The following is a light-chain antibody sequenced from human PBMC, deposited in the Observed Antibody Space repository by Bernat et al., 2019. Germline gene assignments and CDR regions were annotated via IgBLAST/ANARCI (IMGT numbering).Light chain of an antibody. Sequence: DTVTITCRASQSIRSWLAWYPPKPAKAPKLLISHASRLQSCLQSSFSGSGSGTDFPLTISRLESEDFATYSCQQYSSRTGTFGKGTKLEIK. V-gene: IGKV1-12*01. CDR3: QQYSSRTGT. CDR1: QSIRSW. CDR2: HAS. J-gene: IGKJ2*02.